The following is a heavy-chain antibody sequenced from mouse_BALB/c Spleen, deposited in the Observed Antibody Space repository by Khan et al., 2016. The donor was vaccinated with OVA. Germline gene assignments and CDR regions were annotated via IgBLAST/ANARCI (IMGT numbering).Heavy chain of an antibody. V-gene: IGHV3-2*02. CDR2: ISYSGNT. D-gene: IGHD1-1*01. CDR3: ASVYGGDFDY. CDR1: GYSIASDYA. J-gene: IGHJ2*01. Sequence: VQLKQSGPGLVKPSQSLSLTCTVTGYSIASDYAWNWIRQFPGNKLEWMGFISYSGNTNYNPSLKSRISITRDTSKNQFFLQLNSVTSEDTATYYCASVYGGDFDYWGQGTTLTVSS.